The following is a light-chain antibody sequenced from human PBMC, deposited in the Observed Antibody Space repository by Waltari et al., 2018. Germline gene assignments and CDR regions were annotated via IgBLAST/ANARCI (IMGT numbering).Light chain of an antibody. CDR2: GKN. CDR3: HSRDSSGDVV. CDR1: SLRTSS. Sequence: SSALTQDPAVSVALGQTVRIPCQGDSLRTSSVSWFHQKPGQAPALVIYGKNNRPSGIPDRFSASSSGSTASLTIIGAQAEDEADYYCHSRDSSGDVVIGGGTKLTVV. J-gene: IGLJ2*01. V-gene: IGLV3-19*01.